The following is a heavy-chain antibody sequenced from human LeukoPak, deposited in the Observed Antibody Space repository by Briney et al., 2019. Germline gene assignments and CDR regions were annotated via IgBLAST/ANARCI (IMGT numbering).Heavy chain of an antibody. CDR3: ARSISFYDYVWGSYRYKGHYFDY. V-gene: IGHV3-74*01. J-gene: IGHJ4*02. D-gene: IGHD3-16*02. Sequence: GGSLRLSCAASGFSFSVYWMHWVRQAPGKGPVWVSRIKTDGSITDYADFVKGRFTISRDNAKNTLYLQMNSLRAEDTAVYYCARSISFYDYVWGSYRYKGHYFDYWGQGTLVTVSS. CDR1: GFSFSVYW. CDR2: IKTDGSIT.